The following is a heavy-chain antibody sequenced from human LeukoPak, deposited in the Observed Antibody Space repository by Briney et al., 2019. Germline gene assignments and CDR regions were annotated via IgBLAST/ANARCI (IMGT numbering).Heavy chain of an antibody. V-gene: IGHV3-21*04. CDR3: AGDWTGYQYYFDS. J-gene: IGHJ4*02. D-gene: IGHD3/OR15-3a*01. Sequence: GGSLRLSCAASGFSFSSYNMNSVRQAPGKGLQWVSAISSRSSYIYYADSVKGRFTISRDNAKNSLFLQMNSLRAEDTAIYYCAGDWTGYQYYFDSWGQGTLVTVSS. CDR2: ISSRSSYI. CDR1: GFSFSSYN.